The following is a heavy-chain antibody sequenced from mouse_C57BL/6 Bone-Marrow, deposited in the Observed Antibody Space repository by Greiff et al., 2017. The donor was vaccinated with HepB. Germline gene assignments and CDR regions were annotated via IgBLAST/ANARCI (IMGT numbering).Heavy chain of an antibody. CDR2: IYPGSGNT. D-gene: IGHD1-1*01. V-gene: IGHV1-66*01. Sequence: QVQLKESGPELVKPGASVKISCKASGYSFTSYYIHWVKQRPGQGLEWIGWIYPGSGNTKYNEKFKGKATLTADTSSRTAYMQLSSLTSEDSAVYYCARGLLRDYWGQGTTLTVSS. CDR3: ARGLLRDY. J-gene: IGHJ2*01. CDR1: GYSFTSYY.